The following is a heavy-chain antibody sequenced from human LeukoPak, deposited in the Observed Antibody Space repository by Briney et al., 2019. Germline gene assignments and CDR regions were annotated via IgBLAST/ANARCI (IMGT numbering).Heavy chain of an antibody. CDR3: AKSGGYGLIDY. CDR2: ISYDGSDK. Sequence: GGSLRLSCAASRFTFSSYGMHWVRQAPGKGLEWVALISYDGSDKYYADSVKGRFTISRDNSENTLYLQMNSLRAEDTAVYYCAKSGGYGLIDYWGQGTLVTVSS. J-gene: IGHJ4*01. V-gene: IGHV3-30*18. CDR1: RFTFSSYG. D-gene: IGHD6-25*01.